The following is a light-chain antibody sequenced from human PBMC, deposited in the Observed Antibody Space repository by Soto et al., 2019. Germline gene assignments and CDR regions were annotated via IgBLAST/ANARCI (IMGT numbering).Light chain of an antibody. J-gene: IGKJ1*01. CDR2: DAS. Sequence: EIVLTQPPATLSLSPGERATLSCRASQSVSSYLAWYQQKPGQAPRLLIYDASNRATGIPARCSGSGSGTDFTLTISSLEPEDFAVYYCQQRSNWPGTCGQGTKVEIK. CDR1: QSVSSY. V-gene: IGKV3-11*01. CDR3: QQRSNWPGT.